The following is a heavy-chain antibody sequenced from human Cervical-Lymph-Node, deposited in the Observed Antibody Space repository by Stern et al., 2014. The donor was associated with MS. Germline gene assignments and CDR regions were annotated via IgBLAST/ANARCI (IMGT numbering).Heavy chain of an antibody. Sequence: QVQLVESGGGVVQPGRSLRLSCAASGFTFSSYGMHWVRQAPGKGLEWVAVIWYAGSNKYYADSVKRRFTISRDNSKNTLYLQMNSLRAEDTAVYYCARSPGGIYSGYDPGAFDIWGQGTMVTVSS. CDR1: GFTFSSYG. CDR2: IWYAGSNK. CDR3: ARSPGGIYSGYDPGAFDI. J-gene: IGHJ3*02. D-gene: IGHD5-12*01. V-gene: IGHV3-33*01.